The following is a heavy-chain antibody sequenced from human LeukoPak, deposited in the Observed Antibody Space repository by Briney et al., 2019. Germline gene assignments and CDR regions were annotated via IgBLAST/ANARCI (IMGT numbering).Heavy chain of an antibody. CDR3: ARRTVAGYFDY. CDR1: GGSISSGSYY. J-gene: IGHJ4*02. D-gene: IGHD6-19*01. CDR2: IYFSGST. V-gene: IGHV4-61*02. Sequence: PSQTLSLTXAVSGGSISSGSYYWSWIRQSAGKGLEWIGRIYFSGSTNYNPSLKSRVTISVDTSKNQFSLKLSSVTAADTAVYYCARRTVAGYFDYWGQGTLVTVSS.